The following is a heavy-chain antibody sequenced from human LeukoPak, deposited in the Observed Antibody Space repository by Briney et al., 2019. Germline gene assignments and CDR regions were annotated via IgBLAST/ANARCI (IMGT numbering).Heavy chain of an antibody. V-gene: IGHV1-24*01. CDR2: FDPEDGET. D-gene: IGHD2-2*01. CDR3: ASGRTDIVVVPATLRNYFFDY. Sequence: GASVKVSCKVSGYTLTELSMHWVRQAPGKGLEWMGGFDPEDGETIYAQKFQGRVTMTEDTSTDTAYMELSSLRSEDTAVYYCASGRTDIVVVPATLRNYFFDYWGQGTLVTVSS. J-gene: IGHJ4*02. CDR1: GYTLTELS.